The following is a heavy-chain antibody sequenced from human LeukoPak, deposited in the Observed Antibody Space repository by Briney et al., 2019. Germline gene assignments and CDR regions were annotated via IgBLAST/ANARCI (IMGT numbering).Heavy chain of an antibody. Sequence: PSETLSLTCTVSGYSISSGYYWGWIRQPPGKRLEWIGSIYHSGSTYYNPSLKSRVTITVDTSKNQFSLKLSSVTAADTAVYYCARVDVDTAMVFDYWGQGTLVTVSS. D-gene: IGHD5-18*01. V-gene: IGHV4-38-2*02. CDR1: GYSISSGYY. CDR3: ARVDVDTAMVFDY. J-gene: IGHJ4*02. CDR2: IYHSGST.